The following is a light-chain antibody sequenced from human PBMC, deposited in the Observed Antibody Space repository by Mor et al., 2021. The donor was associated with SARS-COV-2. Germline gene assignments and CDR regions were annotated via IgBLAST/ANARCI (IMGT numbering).Light chain of an antibody. J-gene: IGKJ4*01. Sequence: PKLLIYAASTLHSGVPSRFSGSGSGTDFTLTISCLQSEDFATYYCQQYYGYPFTFGGGTRVDIK. CDR3: QQYYGYPFT. V-gene: IGKV1-8*01. CDR2: AAS.